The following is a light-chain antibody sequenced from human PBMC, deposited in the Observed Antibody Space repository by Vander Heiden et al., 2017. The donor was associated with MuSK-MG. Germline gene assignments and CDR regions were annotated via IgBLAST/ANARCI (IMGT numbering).Light chain of an antibody. CDR2: DVS. Sequence: QSALTQPRSVTGSPGQSVTISCTGTSSDVGGYNYVSWYQQPPGKAPKLMIYDVSKRPSGVPDRFAASKSGTTAFPTISGLQAEDDAYYYCSSYASSYTFVFGTGTKLTVL. J-gene: IGLJ1*01. V-gene: IGLV2-11*01. CDR3: SSYASSYTFV. CDR1: SSDVGGYNY.